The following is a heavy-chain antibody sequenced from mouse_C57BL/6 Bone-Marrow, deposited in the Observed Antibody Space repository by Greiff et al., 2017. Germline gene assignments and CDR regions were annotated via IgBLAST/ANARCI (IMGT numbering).Heavy chain of an antibody. CDR3: ARKVYYDYDGGFAY. V-gene: IGHV1-54*01. D-gene: IGHD2-4*01. CDR2: INPGSGGT. J-gene: IGHJ3*01. CDR1: GYAFTNYL. Sequence: VQLQQSGAELVRPGTSVKVSCKASGYAFTNYLIEWVKQRPGQGLEWIGVINPGSGGTNYNEKFKGKATLTADKSSSTAYMQLSSLTSEDSAVYCCARKVYYDYDGGFAYWGQGTLVTVSA.